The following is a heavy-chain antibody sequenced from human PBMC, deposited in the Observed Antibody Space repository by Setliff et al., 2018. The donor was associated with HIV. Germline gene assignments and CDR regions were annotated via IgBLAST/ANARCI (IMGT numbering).Heavy chain of an antibody. J-gene: IGHJ6*02. Sequence: SETLSLTCAVYGGSFSGYYWTWIRQSPGKGLEWIGEINHSGSTNYNPSLKSRVAISVDTSKNQFSLKLSSVTAADTAVYYCAKGRSGYDSRLYYYRHGMDVWGQGTTVTVSS. CDR1: GGSFSGYY. CDR3: AKGRSGYDSRLYYYRHGMDV. V-gene: IGHV4-34*01. D-gene: IGHD5-12*01. CDR2: INHSGST.